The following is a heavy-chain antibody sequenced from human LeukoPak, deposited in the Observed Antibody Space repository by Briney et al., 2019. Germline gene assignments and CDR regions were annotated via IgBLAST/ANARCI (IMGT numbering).Heavy chain of an antibody. D-gene: IGHD3-22*01. CDR2: IGGSGGST. J-gene: IGHJ4*02. Sequence: PGGSLRLSCAASGFSISIYAMSWVRQAPGKGLERVSTIGGSGGSTYCADSVKGRFTISRDNSKNTLYLQMNSLRAEDTAVYYCAKDPHTSDYPYYFDYWGQGTLVTVSS. CDR3: AKDPHTSDYPYYFDY. CDR1: GFSISIYA. V-gene: IGHV3-23*01.